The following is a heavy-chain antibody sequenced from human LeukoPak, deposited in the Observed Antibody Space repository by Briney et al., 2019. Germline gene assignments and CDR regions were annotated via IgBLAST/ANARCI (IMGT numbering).Heavy chain of an antibody. Sequence: GGSLRLSCAASGFTFTTYAMSWVRQAPGEGQEWVSDMNDNGGSTFYSDSVKGRFTISRDNSKNTLYLQMNSLRAEDTAVYYCAKKLGSSPGDFFDFWGQGTLVTVSS. D-gene: IGHD6-6*01. V-gene: IGHV3-23*01. CDR1: GFTFTTYA. J-gene: IGHJ4*02. CDR3: AKKLGSSPGDFFDF. CDR2: MNDNGGST.